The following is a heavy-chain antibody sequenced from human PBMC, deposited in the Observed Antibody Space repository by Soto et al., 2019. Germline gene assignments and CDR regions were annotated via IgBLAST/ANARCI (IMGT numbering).Heavy chain of an antibody. CDR2: SSATGAGT. Sequence: GGSLRLSCAASGFTFSSYGMTWVRQAPGKGLEWVSFSSATGAGTYYADSVKGRFTISRDNSKNTLYLQMTSLSAADTAVYYCARGGVYDFWSGLFDWGQGTLVTVSS. CDR3: ARGGVYDFWSGLFD. J-gene: IGHJ4*02. CDR1: GFTFSSYG. D-gene: IGHD3-3*01. V-gene: IGHV3-23*01.